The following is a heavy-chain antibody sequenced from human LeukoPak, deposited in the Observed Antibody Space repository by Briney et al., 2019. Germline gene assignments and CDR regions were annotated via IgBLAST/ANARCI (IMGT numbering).Heavy chain of an antibody. Sequence: SETLSLTCTVSGGSISSSSYYWGWIRQPPGKGLEWIGSIYYSGSTYYNPSLKGRVTISVDTSKNQFSLKLSSVTAAGTAVYYCARDSRDGDYWGQGTLVTVSS. D-gene: IGHD5-24*01. CDR3: ARDSRDGDY. J-gene: IGHJ4*02. V-gene: IGHV4-39*07. CDR2: IYYSGST. CDR1: GGSISSSSYY.